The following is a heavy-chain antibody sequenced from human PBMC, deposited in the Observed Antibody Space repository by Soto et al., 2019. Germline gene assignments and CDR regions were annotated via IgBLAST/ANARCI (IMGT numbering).Heavy chain of an antibody. Sequence: PSETLSLTCTLSGGSISGYYWGWIRQPPGKGLEWIGYIYYTGSTSYNPSLKTRVTISVDTSRDQVSLELSSVTAADTAVYYCAKYYGGGHWFDPWGQGTLVTVSS. V-gene: IGHV4-59*08. CDR3: AKYYGGGHWFDP. CDR2: IYYTGST. CDR1: GGSISGYY. D-gene: IGHD3-10*01. J-gene: IGHJ5*02.